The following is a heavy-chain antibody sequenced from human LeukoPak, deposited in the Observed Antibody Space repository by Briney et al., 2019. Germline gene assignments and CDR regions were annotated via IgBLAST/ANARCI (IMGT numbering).Heavy chain of an antibody. J-gene: IGHJ3*02. CDR3: ATSIAVADLDDAFDI. CDR2: IYYSGST. CDR1: GGSFSGYY. V-gene: IGHV4-34*01. D-gene: IGHD6-19*01. Sequence: SETLSLTCAVYGGSFSGYYWSWIRQPPGKGLEWIGSIYYSGSTYYNPSLKSRVTISVDTSKNQFSLKLSSVTAADTAVYYCATSIAVADLDDAFDIWGQGTMVTVSS.